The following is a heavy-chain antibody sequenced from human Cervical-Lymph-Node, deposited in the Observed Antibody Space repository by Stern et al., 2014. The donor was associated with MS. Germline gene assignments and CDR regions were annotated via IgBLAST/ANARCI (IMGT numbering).Heavy chain of an antibody. CDR3: ARDQGITMIGEGDAFDI. Sequence: QVQLVQSGAEVKKPGASVKVSCKASGYTFTSYYMHWVRQAPGQGLEWMGIINPSGGSTSYAQKFQGRVTMTRDTSTSTVYMELSSLRSEDTAVYYCARDQGITMIGEGDAFDIWGQGTMVTVSS. V-gene: IGHV1-46*01. CDR1: GYTFTSYY. D-gene: IGHD3-22*01. CDR2: INPSGGST. J-gene: IGHJ3*02.